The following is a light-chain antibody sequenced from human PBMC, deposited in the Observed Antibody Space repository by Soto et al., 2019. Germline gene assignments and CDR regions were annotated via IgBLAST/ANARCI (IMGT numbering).Light chain of an antibody. V-gene: IGLV1-40*01. CDR1: SSNIGAGYA. CDR3: QSYANSHDWDVI. Sequence: QSVLTQPPSVSGAPGQRVTISCTGSSSNIGAGYAVHWYQQLPGTAPKLLISDNTNRPSGVPDRFSASKSGTTASLAITGLQAEDEAEYYCQSYANSHDWDVIFGGGTKLTVL. J-gene: IGLJ2*01. CDR2: DNT.